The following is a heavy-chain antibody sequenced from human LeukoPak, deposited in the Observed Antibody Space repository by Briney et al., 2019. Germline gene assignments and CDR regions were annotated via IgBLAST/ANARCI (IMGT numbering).Heavy chain of an antibody. CDR3: AREPPDIVVVPAAMDV. CDR1: GYTFTGYY. J-gene: IGHJ6*04. Sequence: GASVKVSCKASGYTFTGYYMHWVRQAPGQGLEWMGWINPNSGGTNYAQKFQGRVTMTRDTSISTAYMELSRLRSDDTAVYYCAREPPDIVVVPAAMDVWGKGTTVTVSS. D-gene: IGHD2-2*01. V-gene: IGHV1-2*02. CDR2: INPNSGGT.